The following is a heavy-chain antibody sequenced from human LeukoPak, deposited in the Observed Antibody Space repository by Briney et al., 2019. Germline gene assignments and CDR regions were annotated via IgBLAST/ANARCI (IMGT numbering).Heavy chain of an antibody. V-gene: IGHV3-7*01. D-gene: IGHD6-19*01. Sequence: GGSLRLSCAASGFTFSTSWMNWLRQAPGKGREWVASIKEDGSETYYADSVKGRFTVSRDNAKNSLYLQMNSLRVEDTAVYYCTRDSGRFRLDYWGQGVLVTVSS. CDR2: IKEDGSET. J-gene: IGHJ4*02. CDR1: GFTFSTSW. CDR3: TRDSGRFRLDY.